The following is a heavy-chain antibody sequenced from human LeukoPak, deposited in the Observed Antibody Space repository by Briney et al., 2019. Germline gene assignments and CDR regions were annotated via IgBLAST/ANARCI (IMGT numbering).Heavy chain of an antibody. Sequence: MASETLSLTCTVSGGSISSGNYYWGWVRQPPGKGLEWIGSLSFGGSTYYTPSLKNRVTISLDTSKNQFSLKLTSVTAADTAVYYCAKGRKDFDTNLGPFDSWGQGILVTVSS. D-gene: IGHD3-9*01. CDR1: GGSISSGNYY. J-gene: IGHJ4*02. CDR2: LSFGGST. V-gene: IGHV4-39*07. CDR3: AKGRKDFDTNLGPFDS.